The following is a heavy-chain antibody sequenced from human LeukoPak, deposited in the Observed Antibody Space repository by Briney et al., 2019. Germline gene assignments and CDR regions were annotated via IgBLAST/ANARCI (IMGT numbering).Heavy chain of an antibody. CDR1: GFTFSSYS. Sequence: GGSLRLSCAASGFTFSSYSMNWVRRAPGKGLEWVSYISSSSSTIYYADSVKGRFTISRDNAKNSLYLQMNSLRAEDTAVYYCARGVRSQNFDYWGQGTLVTVSS. CDR3: ARGVRSQNFDY. CDR2: ISSSSSTI. J-gene: IGHJ4*02. V-gene: IGHV3-48*01. D-gene: IGHD2-21*01.